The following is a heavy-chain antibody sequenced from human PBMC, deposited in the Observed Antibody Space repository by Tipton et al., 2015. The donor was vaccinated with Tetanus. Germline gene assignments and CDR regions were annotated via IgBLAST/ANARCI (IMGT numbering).Heavy chain of an antibody. Sequence: TLSLTCAVSGESLSGHFWSWVRQPPGKGLEWIGEITPRGSTSYNPSLKSRVSMSGDTSKNQFSLNLTSVTAADTAIYYCARTADNWFDPWGQGILVTVSS. CDR2: ITPRGST. CDR1: GESLSGHF. J-gene: IGHJ5*02. CDR3: ARTADNWFDP. V-gene: IGHV4-34*01. D-gene: IGHD2-21*02.